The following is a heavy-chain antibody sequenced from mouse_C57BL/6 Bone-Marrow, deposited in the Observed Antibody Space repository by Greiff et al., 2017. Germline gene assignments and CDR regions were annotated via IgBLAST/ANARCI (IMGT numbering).Heavy chain of an antibody. Sequence: QVQLKESGPGLVAPSPSLSITCTVSGFSLTSYAISWVRQPPGKGLELLGVICTGRGTNYNSALNSRLSIRRDNSKNQVFLKMNSLQDDDTARYYCARRGYFAYWGQGTLVTGSA. CDR3: ARRGYFAY. V-gene: IGHV2-9-1*01. CDR2: ICTGRGT. J-gene: IGHJ3*01. CDR1: GFSLTSYA.